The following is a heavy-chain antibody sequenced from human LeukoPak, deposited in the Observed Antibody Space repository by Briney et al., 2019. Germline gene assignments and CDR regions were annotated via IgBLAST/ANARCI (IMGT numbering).Heavy chain of an antibody. CDR3: ARDLRTAVVTDDY. V-gene: IGHV1-2*02. CDR2: INPNSGAT. J-gene: IGHJ4*02. Sequence: GSVKVSCKASGYTFTGYYMHWVRQAPGQGLEWMGWINPNSGATTYAQKFQGRVTMTRDTSISTAYMELSRLRSDDTAVYYCARDLRTAVVTDDYWGQGTLVTVSS. D-gene: IGHD2-21*02. CDR1: GYTFTGYY.